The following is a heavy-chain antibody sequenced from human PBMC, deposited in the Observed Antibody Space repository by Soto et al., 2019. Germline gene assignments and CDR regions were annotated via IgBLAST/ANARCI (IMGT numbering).Heavy chain of an antibody. CDR1: GGSISSSSYY. J-gene: IGHJ6*02. CDR2: IYYSGST. D-gene: IGHD2-2*02. CDR3: ARQGPIGYCSSTSCYTGPYGMDV. Sequence: SETLSLTCTVSGGSISSSSYYWGWIRQPPGKGLEWIGSIYYSGSTYYNPSLKSRVTISVDTSKNQFSLKLSSVTAADKAVYYCARQGPIGYCSSTSCYTGPYGMDVWGQGPTVT. V-gene: IGHV4-39*01.